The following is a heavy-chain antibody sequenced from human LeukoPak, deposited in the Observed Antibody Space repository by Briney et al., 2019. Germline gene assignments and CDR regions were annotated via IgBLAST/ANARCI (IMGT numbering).Heavy chain of an antibody. CDR1: GAAMNTHY. CDR3: ATIKRGNIFGYFDF. V-gene: IGHV4-59*11. Sequence: SETLSLTCAVSGAAMNTHYWSWIRRPPGKGLDGIGYMLYTVTTKDNPSLKSRFTLSADTSKNQFSLRLTSVTAADTAVYYCATIKRGNIFGYFDFWGQGIPVTVSS. D-gene: IGHD5-18*01. CDR2: MLYTVTT. J-gene: IGHJ4*02.